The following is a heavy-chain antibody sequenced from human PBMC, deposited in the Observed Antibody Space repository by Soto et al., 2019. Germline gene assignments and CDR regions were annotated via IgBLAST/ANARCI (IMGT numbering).Heavy chain of an antibody. J-gene: IGHJ6*03. CDR3: ARESAAAGTSYYYMDV. CDR1: GGSFSGYY. CDR2: INHSGST. Sequence: PSETMSLTCAVYGGSFSGYYWSWIRQPPGKGLEWIGEINHSGSTNYNPSLKSRVTISVDTSKNQFSLKLSSVTAADTAVYYCARESAAAGTSYYYMDVWGKGTTVTVSS. D-gene: IGHD6-13*01. V-gene: IGHV4-34*01.